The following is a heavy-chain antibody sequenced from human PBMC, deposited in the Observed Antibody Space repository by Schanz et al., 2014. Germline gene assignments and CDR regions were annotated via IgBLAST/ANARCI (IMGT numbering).Heavy chain of an antibody. Sequence: EVQLVESGGDLVQPGGSLRLSCSASGFSFSSYAINWVRQAPGKGLEWVSGISGSGASTYYADSVKGRFTISRDNSRNTLYLQMNSLRAEDTAVYYCARDGYSVVVISPTESFDIWGQGTMVTVSP. CDR3: ARDGYSVVVISPTESFDI. CDR2: ISGSGAST. D-gene: IGHD2-21*01. V-gene: IGHV3-23*04. CDR1: GFSFSSYA. J-gene: IGHJ3*02.